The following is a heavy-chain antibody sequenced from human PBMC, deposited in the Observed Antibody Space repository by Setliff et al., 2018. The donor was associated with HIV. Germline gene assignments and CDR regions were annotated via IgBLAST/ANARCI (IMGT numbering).Heavy chain of an antibody. V-gene: IGHV1-3*01. J-gene: IGHJ2*01. CDR1: GYTFTGYY. Sequence: GASVNVSCKASGYTFTGYYMHWVRQAPGQRLEWMGWINADNGNTRYSQKFQGRVTITRDTSASTAYMELSSLTSQDTAVYYCARERATGKPPLLNWYFDLWGRGTLVTVSS. D-gene: IGHD1-1*01. CDR3: ARERATGKPPLLNWYFDL. CDR2: INADNGNT.